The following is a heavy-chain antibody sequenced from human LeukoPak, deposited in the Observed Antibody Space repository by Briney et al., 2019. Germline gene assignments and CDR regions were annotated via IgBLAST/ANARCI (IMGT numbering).Heavy chain of an antibody. Sequence: ASVKVSCKASGGTFSSYAISWVRQAPGQGLEWMGGIIPIFGTANYAQKFQGRVTITTDESTSTAYMELSSLRSEDTAVYYCARGRGSSSPGSDYYYYMDVWGKGTTVTVSS. J-gene: IGHJ6*03. V-gene: IGHV1-69*05. CDR3: ARGRGSSSPGSDYYYYMDV. D-gene: IGHD6-6*01. CDR2: IIPIFGTA. CDR1: GGTFSSYA.